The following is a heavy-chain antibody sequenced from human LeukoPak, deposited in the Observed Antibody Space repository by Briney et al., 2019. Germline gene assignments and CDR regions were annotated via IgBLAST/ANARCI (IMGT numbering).Heavy chain of an antibody. J-gene: IGHJ4*02. V-gene: IGHV1-69*04. CDR1: GVTFSSYA. Sequence: GASVKVSCTASGVTFSSYAISWVRQAPGQGLEWMGRIIPTFGIADYAQKFQGRVTITADKSTSTAYMELSSLRSEDTAVYYCARDRGVDTAMVPPWYFDYWGQGTLVTVSS. D-gene: IGHD5-18*01. CDR2: IIPTFGIA. CDR3: ARDRGVDTAMVPPWYFDY.